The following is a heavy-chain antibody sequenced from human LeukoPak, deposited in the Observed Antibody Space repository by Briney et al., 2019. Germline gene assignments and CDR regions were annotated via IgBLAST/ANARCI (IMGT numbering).Heavy chain of an antibody. J-gene: IGHJ4*02. V-gene: IGHV5-51*01. D-gene: IGHD3-10*01. Sequence: PGESLKISCKGSGYSFTSYWIGWVRQMPGKGLGWMGIIYPGDSDTRCSPSFQGQVTISADKSISTAYLQWSSLKASDTAMYYCARLENTMVRGEVYFDYWGQGTLVTVSS. CDR3: ARLENTMVRGEVYFDY. CDR2: IYPGDSDT. CDR1: GYSFTSYW.